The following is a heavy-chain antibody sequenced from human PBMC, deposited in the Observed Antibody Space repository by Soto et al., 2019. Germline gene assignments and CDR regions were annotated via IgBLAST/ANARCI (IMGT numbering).Heavy chain of an antibody. CDR2: INAGNGNT. V-gene: IGHV1-3*01. Sequence: QVQLVQSGAEVKKPGASVKVSCKASGYTFTSYAMHWVRQAPGQRLEWMGWINAGNGNTKYSQKYQGRVTITRDTSASTAYMELSSLRSEDTAAYYCARQSSGYYYYFDYWGQGTLVTVSS. J-gene: IGHJ4*02. CDR1: GYTFTSYA. D-gene: IGHD3-22*01. CDR3: ARQSSGYYYYFDY.